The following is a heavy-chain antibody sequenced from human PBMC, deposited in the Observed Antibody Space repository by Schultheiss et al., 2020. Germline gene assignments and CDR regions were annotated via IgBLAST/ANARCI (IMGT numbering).Heavy chain of an antibody. J-gene: IGHJ4*02. Sequence: WGSLRLSCAASGFTFSSYSMNWVRQAPGKGLEWVSYISSSGSTIYYADSVKGRFTISRDNAKNSLYLQMNSLRDEDTAVYDCARDGAVGATATPIDYWGQATLVTVSS. CDR3: ARDGAVGATATPIDY. CDR2: ISSSGSTI. V-gene: IGHV3-48*02. D-gene: IGHD1-26*01. CDR1: GFTFSSYS.